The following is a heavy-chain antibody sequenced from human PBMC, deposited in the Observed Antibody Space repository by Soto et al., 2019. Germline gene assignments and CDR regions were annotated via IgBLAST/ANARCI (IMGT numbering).Heavy chain of an antibody. V-gene: IGHV3-23*01. CDR1: GFTFSSYA. CDR2: ISGSGGST. J-gene: IGHJ6*02. Sequence: HPGGSLRLSCAASGFTFSSYAMSWVRQAPGKGLEWVSAISGSGGSTYYADSVKGRFTISRDNSKNTLYLQMNSLRAEDTAVYYCAKEIAAAGIFQSANYYYYGMDVWGQGTTVTVSS. D-gene: IGHD6-13*01. CDR3: AKEIAAAGIFQSANYYYYGMDV.